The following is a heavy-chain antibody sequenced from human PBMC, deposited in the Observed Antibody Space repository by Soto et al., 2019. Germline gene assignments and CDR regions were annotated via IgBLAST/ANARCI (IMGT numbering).Heavy chain of an antibody. CDR3: ARRYCSGGSCYGNWFDP. CDR2: IYYSGST. CDR1: GGSISSGGYH. J-gene: IGHJ5*02. V-gene: IGHV4-31*02. D-gene: IGHD2-15*01. Sequence: SETLSLTXTVSGGSISSGGYHWSWIRQHPGKGLEWIGYIYYSGSTYYNPSPKSRVTISVDTSKNQFSLKLSSVTAADTAVYYCARRYCSGGSCYGNWFDPWGQGTLVTAPQ.